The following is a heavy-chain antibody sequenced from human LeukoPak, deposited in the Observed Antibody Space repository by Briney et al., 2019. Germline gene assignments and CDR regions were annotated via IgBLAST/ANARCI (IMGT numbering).Heavy chain of an antibody. Sequence: PGGSLRLSCTASGFTFNSYTMHWVRQAPGKGLEWVSYISSSSSTIYYADSVKGRFNISRDNAKDSLYLQMNSLRAEDTAVYYCARGGYGSSRHWFDPWGQGTLVTVSS. CDR1: GFTFNSYT. V-gene: IGHV3-48*04. J-gene: IGHJ5*02. CDR3: ARGGYGSSRHWFDP. D-gene: IGHD6-13*01. CDR2: ISSSSSTI.